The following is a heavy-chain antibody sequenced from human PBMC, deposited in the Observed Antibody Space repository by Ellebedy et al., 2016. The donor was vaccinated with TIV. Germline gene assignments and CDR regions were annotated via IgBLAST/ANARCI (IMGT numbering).Heavy chain of an antibody. CDR3: GWDCSSTSCRGGY. V-gene: IGHV4-39*02. CDR2: ISYSGGT. D-gene: IGHD2-2*01. CDR1: GGSISRSPYH. J-gene: IGHJ4*02. Sequence: MPSETLSLTCTVSGGSISRSPYHWGCIRTPPGKGLEGTGRISYSGGTYYSPSPNSRVTISVETSNNHFSLNLSSVTAADTAVYYCGWDCSSTSCRGGYWGRGTLVTVSS.